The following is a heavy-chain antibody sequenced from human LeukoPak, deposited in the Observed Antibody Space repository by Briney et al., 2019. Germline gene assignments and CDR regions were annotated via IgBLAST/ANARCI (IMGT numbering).Heavy chain of an antibody. CDR1: GGSISSGGYY. D-gene: IGHD3-3*01. CDR3: GRGKGVNFDY. Sequence: SGTLCLTCAVSGGSISSGGYYWSCIRQHPGKGLEWIGYIYYSGSSYYNPSLKRRVTISVEKTNNHTPQKLRSVTAADTAVEYCGRGKGVNFDYWGQGTLVTVSS. J-gene: IGHJ4*02. V-gene: IGHV4-31*11. CDR2: IYYSGSS.